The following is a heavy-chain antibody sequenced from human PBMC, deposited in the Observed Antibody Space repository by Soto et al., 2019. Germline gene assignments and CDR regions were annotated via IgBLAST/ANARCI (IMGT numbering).Heavy chain of an antibody. D-gene: IGHD6-19*01. CDR3: ARALGIAVAGANWFDP. J-gene: IGHJ5*02. V-gene: IGHV1-69*13. CDR2: IIPIFGTA. CDR1: GGTFSSYA. Sequence: SVKVSCKASGGTFSSYAISWVRQAPGQGLEWMGGIIPIFGTANYAQKFQGRVTITADESTSTAYMELSSLRSEDTAVYYCARALGIAVAGANWFDPWGQGTLVTVSS.